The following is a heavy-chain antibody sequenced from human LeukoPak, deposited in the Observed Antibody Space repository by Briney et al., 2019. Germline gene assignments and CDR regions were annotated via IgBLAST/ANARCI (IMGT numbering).Heavy chain of an antibody. D-gene: IGHD2/OR15-2a*01. CDR1: GYTFTDYY. CDR3: ARERRGIDRAFDI. V-gene: IGHV1-2*02. CDR2: INLNSRGT. J-gene: IGHJ3*02. Sequence: GASVKVSCKASGYTFTDYYMHWVRQAPGQGLEWMGWINLNSRGTNYAQRLQGRVTMTRDTSISTAYMELNRLRSDDTAVYYCARERRGIDRAFDIWGQGTMVTVSS.